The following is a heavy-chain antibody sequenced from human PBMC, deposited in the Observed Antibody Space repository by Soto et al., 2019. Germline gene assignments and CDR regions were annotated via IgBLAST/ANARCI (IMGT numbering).Heavy chain of an antibody. D-gene: IGHD3-3*01. V-gene: IGHV1-3*01. CDR3: AIFGVVIIPDYYYYGMDV. CDR2: INAGNGNT. CDR1: GYTFTSYA. J-gene: IGHJ6*02. Sequence: ASVKVSCKASGYTFTSYAMHCVRQAPGQRLEWMGWINAGNGNTNYAQKLQGRVTMTTDTSTSTAYMELRSLRSDDTAVYYCAIFGVVIIPDYYYYGMDVWGQGTTVTVSS.